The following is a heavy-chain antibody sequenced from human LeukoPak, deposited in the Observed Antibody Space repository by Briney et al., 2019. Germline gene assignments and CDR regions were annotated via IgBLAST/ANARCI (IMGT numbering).Heavy chain of an antibody. D-gene: IGHD3-16*01. J-gene: IGHJ4*02. Sequence: GGSLTLSCTASGFTFSDCYMSWIRQAPGQGQEWVSYISTSSSSTNYADPVTGRFTISRDNAKNSLFLQMNSLRAEDTAVYYFARDRGGAAAYWGQGTLVTVSS. CDR3: ARDRGGAAAY. CDR2: ISTSSSST. CDR1: GFTFSDCY. V-gene: IGHV3-11*05.